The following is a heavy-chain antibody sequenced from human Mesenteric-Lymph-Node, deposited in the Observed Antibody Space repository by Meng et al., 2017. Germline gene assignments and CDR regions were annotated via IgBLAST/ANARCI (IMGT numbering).Heavy chain of an antibody. V-gene: IGHV3-23*01. CDR2: ISGSGGST. Sequence: GGSLRLSCAASGFTFSSYEMNWVRQAPGKGLEWVSAISGSGGSTYYADSVKGRFIISRDNSKNTLYLQMNSLRAEDTAVYYCANPNRYDYGDYWFDPWGQGTLVTVSS. D-gene: IGHD4-17*01. J-gene: IGHJ5*02. CDR3: ANPNRYDYGDYWFDP. CDR1: GFTFSSYE.